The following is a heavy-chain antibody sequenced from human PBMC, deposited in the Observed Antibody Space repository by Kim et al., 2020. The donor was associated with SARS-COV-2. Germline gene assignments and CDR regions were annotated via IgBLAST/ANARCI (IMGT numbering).Heavy chain of an antibody. D-gene: IGHD3-9*01. V-gene: IGHV3-33*01. Sequence: GGSLRLSCAASGFTFSSYGMHWVRQAPGKGPEWVAVIWYDGSNKYYADSVKGRFTISRDNSKNTLYLQMNSLRAEDTAVYYCARDLEYQHTIEEVDYWGQGTLVTVSS. CDR3: ARDLEYQHTIEEVDY. CDR1: GFTFSSYG. J-gene: IGHJ4*02. CDR2: IWYDGSNK.